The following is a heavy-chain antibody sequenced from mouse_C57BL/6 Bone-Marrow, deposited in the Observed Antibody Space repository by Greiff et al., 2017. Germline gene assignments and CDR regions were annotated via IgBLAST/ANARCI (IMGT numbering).Heavy chain of an antibody. CDR3: AQKEDYYGSSYAMDY. Sequence: VQLQQSGPELVKPGASVKMSCKASGYTFTDYNMHWVKQSHGKSLEWIGYINPNNGGTSYNQKFKGKATLTVNKSSSTAYMELRSLTSEDSAVYDCAQKEDYYGSSYAMDYWGQGTSVTVSS. J-gene: IGHJ4*01. D-gene: IGHD1-1*01. V-gene: IGHV1-22*01. CDR1: GYTFTDYN. CDR2: INPNNGGT.